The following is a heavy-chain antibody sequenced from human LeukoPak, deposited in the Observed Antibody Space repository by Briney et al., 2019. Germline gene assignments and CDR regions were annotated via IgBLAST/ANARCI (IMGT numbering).Heavy chain of an antibody. V-gene: IGHV3-23*01. CDR3: AKFGPTSPSGKDFDS. CDR2: ISGFGDTT. J-gene: IGHJ4*02. D-gene: IGHD3-10*01. Sequence: LPGGSLRLSCAASGFTFNNFAMNWVRQAPGKGLEWLSTISGFGDTTYYADSVKGRFTISRDNSKNTLFLQMNSLRADDTALYYCAKFGPTSPSGKDFDSWGQGTLVTVSS. CDR1: GFTFNNFA.